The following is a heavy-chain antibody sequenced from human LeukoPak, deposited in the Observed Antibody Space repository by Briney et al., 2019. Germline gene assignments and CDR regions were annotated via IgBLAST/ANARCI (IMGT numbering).Heavy chain of an antibody. Sequence: GESLKISCKGSGYSFTSYWIGWVRQMPGKGLEWMGIIYPGDSDTRYSPSFQGQVTISADKSISTAYLQWSSLKASDTAMYYCARSLRGAYYYDSSGYESGFDIWGQGTMVTVYS. V-gene: IGHV5-51*01. CDR2: IYPGDSDT. J-gene: IGHJ3*02. CDR3: ARSLRGAYYYDSSGYESGFDI. CDR1: GYSFTSYW. D-gene: IGHD3-22*01.